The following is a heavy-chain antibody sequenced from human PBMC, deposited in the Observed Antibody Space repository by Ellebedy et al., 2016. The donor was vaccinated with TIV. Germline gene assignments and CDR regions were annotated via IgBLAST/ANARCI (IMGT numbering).Heavy chain of an antibody. CDR3: AREGSYGSGSYIDF. D-gene: IGHD3-10*01. V-gene: IGHV4-59*01. J-gene: IGHJ4*02. Sequence: MPSETLSLTCTVSNGSLINYHWTWIRQSPGKGLEWVGYIFYSGRTNYNPSLKSRVTISLDTSKRQFSLNLTSVTAADTAVYYCAREGSYGSGSYIDFWGQGTLVTVSS. CDR1: NGSLINYH. CDR2: IFYSGRT.